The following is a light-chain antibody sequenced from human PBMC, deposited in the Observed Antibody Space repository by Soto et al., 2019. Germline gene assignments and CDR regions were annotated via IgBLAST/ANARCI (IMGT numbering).Light chain of an antibody. CDR2: GAS. V-gene: IGKV3-15*01. CDR3: QQYNNWPPWT. CDR1: RSVSSN. Sequence: EIVMTQSPATLSVSPGEKATLSCRASRSVSSNLAWFQQKPGQSPRLLIYGASTRATGIPARFGGSGSGTEFTLTISSLQSEDFAVYYCQQYNNWPPWTFGQGTKVESK. J-gene: IGKJ1*01.